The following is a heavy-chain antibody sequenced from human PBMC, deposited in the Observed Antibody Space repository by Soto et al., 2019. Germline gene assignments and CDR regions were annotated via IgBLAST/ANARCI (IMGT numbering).Heavy chain of an antibody. V-gene: IGHV4-30-4*08. J-gene: IGHJ4*02. CDR3: ARTIYGDSSFDY. CDR1: VGSIRIGDYY. Sequence: PSETLSVTCTFSVGSIRIGDYYWSWIRQPPGKGLEWIRYIYYSGSTYYNPSLKSRVTISVDTSKNQFSLKLSSVTAADTAVYYCARTIYGDSSFDYWGQGTMVTVSS. D-gene: IGHD4-17*01. CDR2: IYYSGST.